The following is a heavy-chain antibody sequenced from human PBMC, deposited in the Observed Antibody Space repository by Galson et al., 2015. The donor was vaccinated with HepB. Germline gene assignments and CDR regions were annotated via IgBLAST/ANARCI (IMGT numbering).Heavy chain of an antibody. V-gene: IGHV3-30*04. CDR3: ARGRPYCIRGICARRQEHYFEY. Sequence: SLRLSCAASGITFNNYAMHWVRQAPGKGLEWVALISSDGSDKNDADSVKGRFTISRDNSNSTLYLQMNSLRPEDTAVYYCARGRPYCIRGICARRQEHYFEYWGQGTLVTVSS. CDR2: ISSDGSDK. D-gene: IGHD2-15*01. J-gene: IGHJ4*02. CDR1: GITFNNYA.